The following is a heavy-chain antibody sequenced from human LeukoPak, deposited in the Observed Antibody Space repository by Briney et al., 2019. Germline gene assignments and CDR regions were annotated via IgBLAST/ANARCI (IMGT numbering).Heavy chain of an antibody. J-gene: IGHJ4*02. CDR1: GYTFTTYA. CDR3: AREGEYSSGWSHFDY. D-gene: IGHD6-19*01. CDR2: INADDGNT. V-gene: IGHV1-3*01. Sequence: VSVKVSCKTSGYTFTTYAIHWVRQAPGQRLEWMGLINADDGNTRYSQRFQGRVTITRDTSANTAYMELSSLRFEDTAVYYCAREGEYSSGWSHFDYWGQGTLVTVSS.